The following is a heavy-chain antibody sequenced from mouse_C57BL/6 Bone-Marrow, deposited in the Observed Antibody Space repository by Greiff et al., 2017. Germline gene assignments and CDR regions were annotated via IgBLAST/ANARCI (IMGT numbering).Heavy chain of an antibody. CDR2: ILPGSGST. D-gene: IGHD1-1*01. CDR1: GYTFTGYW. CDR3: AREGTTTGLGLYYYAMDY. J-gene: IGHJ4*01. Sequence: QVQLQQSGAELMKPGASVKLSCKATGYTFTGYWIEWVQQSPGHGLEWIGEILPGSGSTNYNELIKSKATFTADTSSNTVNMQLRSLTTEDSAIYYCAREGTTTGLGLYYYAMDYWGQGTSVTVSS. V-gene: IGHV1-9*01.